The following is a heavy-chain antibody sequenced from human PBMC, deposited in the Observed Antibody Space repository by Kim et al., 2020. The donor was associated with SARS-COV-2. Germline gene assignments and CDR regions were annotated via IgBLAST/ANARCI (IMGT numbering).Heavy chain of an antibody. CDR3: ARATMITFGGVIDHFDY. D-gene: IGHD3-16*02. J-gene: IGHJ4*02. V-gene: IGHV4-31*02. Sequence: PNVRVTTSYDTSKNQFSLKLSSVTAADTAVYYCARATMITFGGVIDHFDYWGQGTLVTVSS.